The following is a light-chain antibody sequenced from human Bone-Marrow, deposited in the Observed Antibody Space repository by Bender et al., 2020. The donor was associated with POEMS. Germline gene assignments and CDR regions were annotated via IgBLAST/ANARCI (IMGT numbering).Light chain of an antibody. J-gene: IGLJ2*01. Sequence: SSDLTQDPAVSVALGQTVRITCQGDSLRSYFASWYQQKPGQAPVLVMYGTNNRPSGAPDRFYGSSSGNTASLIITGAQAEDEADYYCNSRDSSGNHHLIFGGRTKLTVL. CDR2: GTN. V-gene: IGLV3-19*01. CDR3: NSRDSSGNHHLI. CDR1: SLRSYF.